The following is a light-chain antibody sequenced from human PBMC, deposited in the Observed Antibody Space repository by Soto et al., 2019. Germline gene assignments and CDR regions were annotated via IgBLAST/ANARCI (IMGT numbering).Light chain of an antibody. Sequence: DIQMTQSPSAMSASVGDRVTISCRASQDISNYVAWFQQKSGKVPKRLIYGASSLQSGVPSRFSGSGSGTEFTLTISSLQPEDFATYYCLQHNSYPWTFGQGTKVEIK. CDR3: LQHNSYPWT. J-gene: IGKJ1*01. CDR2: GAS. CDR1: QDISNY. V-gene: IGKV1-17*03.